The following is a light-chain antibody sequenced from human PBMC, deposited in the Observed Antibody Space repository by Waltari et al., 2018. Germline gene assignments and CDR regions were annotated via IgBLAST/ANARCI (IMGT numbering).Light chain of an antibody. CDR1: SSDVGGFNY. CDR3: SSYTSSSTWV. CDR2: EVS. V-gene: IGLV2-14*01. Sequence: QSALTQPASVSGSPGQSLTISCPGTSSDVGGFNYFSWYQQHPGKAPKLLIYEVSNRPSGVSNRFSGSKSGNTASLTISGLQAEDEADYYCSSYTSSSTWVFGGGTKLTVL. J-gene: IGLJ3*02.